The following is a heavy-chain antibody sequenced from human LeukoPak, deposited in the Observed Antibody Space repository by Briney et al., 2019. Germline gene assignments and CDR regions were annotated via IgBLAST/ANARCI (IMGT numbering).Heavy chain of an antibody. CDR1: GGSISSSSYY. CDR3: ATYSSGWYESNNWFDP. CDR2: IYYSGST. J-gene: IGHJ5*02. D-gene: IGHD6-19*01. Sequence: SETLSLTCTVSGGSISSSSYYWGWIRQPPGKGLEWIGSIYYSGSTYYNPSLKSRVTISVDTSKNQFSLKLNSVTAADTAVYYCATYSSGWYESNNWFDPWGQGTLVTVSS. V-gene: IGHV4-39*07.